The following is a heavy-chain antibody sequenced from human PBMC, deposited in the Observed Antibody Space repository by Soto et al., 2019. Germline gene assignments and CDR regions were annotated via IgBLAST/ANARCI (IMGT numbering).Heavy chain of an antibody. CDR3: NTDPGGST. V-gene: IGHV3-15*01. CDR1: GFTFNNAW. Sequence: EVQLVESGGGLVKPGGSLRLSCAASGFTFNNAWMTWVRQAPGKGLEWVGRIKSKPDGGIIDYAAPVRGRFTISRDDSKNTVHLQMNSLKTEDTAMDYCNTDPGGSTWCQGTMVTVSS. J-gene: IGHJ3*01. CDR2: IKSKPDGGII.